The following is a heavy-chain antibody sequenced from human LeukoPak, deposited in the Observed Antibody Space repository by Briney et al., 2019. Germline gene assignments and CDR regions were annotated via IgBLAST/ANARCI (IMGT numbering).Heavy chain of an antibody. CDR1: GFTFDNYA. J-gene: IGHJ4*02. V-gene: IGHV3-9*03. D-gene: IGHD5-24*01. CDR3: TRSTGCYNYFDY. CDR2: ITWNSGSI. Sequence: PGGSLRLSWAASGFTFDNYAMHWVRQAPGKGLEWVSGITWNSGSIAYADSVKGRFTISRDNAKNSLYLQMNSLRAEDVALYYCTRSTGCYNYFDYWGQGALVTVSS.